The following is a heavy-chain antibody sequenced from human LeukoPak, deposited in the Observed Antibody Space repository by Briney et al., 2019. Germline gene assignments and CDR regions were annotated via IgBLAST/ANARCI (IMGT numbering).Heavy chain of an antibody. CDR1: GYTFTTYA. D-gene: IGHD5-24*01. Sequence: VASVKVSCKASGYTFTTYAMNWVRQAPGQGLEWMGWINPNSGGTNYAQKFQGRVTMTGDTSISTAYMELSRLRSDDTAVYYCAREMATIDIVYYYYYMDVWGKGTTVTISS. CDR3: AREMATIDIVYYYYYMDV. V-gene: IGHV1-2*02. J-gene: IGHJ6*03. CDR2: INPNSGGT.